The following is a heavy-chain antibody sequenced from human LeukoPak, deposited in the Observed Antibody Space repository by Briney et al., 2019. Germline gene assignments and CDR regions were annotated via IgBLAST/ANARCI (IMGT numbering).Heavy chain of an antibody. Sequence: ASVKVSCKASGYTFANYGISWVRQAPGQGLEWLVWSTPYNGNTKYAQKVQGKVTMTTDTSTNTAYMELTTLRSDDTAVYYCARDVGGSIRGAVAGWDYWGQGTPVTVSS. CDR3: ARDVGGSIRGAVAGWDY. CDR2: STPYNGNT. V-gene: IGHV1-18*01. J-gene: IGHJ4*02. D-gene: IGHD6-19*01. CDR1: GYTFANYG.